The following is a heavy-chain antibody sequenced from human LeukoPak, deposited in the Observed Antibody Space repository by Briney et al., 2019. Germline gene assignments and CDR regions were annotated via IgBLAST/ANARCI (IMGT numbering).Heavy chain of an antibody. CDR1: GGAFSSYA. Sequence: SVKVSCKASGGAFSSYAISWVRQAPGQGLEWMGRITPIFGTANYAQKFQGRVTITTDESTSTAYMELSSLRSEDTAVYYCARARGYYPDYYFDYWGQGTLVTVSS. J-gene: IGHJ4*02. V-gene: IGHV1-69*05. D-gene: IGHD3-22*01. CDR3: ARARGYYPDYYFDY. CDR2: ITPIFGTA.